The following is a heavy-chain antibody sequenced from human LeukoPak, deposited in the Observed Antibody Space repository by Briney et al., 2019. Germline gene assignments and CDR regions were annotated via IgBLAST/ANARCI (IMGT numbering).Heavy chain of an antibody. CDR2: IWYDGSNK. J-gene: IGHJ6*03. CDR1: GFIFRNYG. V-gene: IGHV3-33*01. Sequence: PGGSLRLSCAASGFIFRNYGMHWVRQAPGKGLEWVAIIWYDGSNKYYADSVKGRFTISRDNSKNTLYLQMNSLRAEDTAVYYCARDRGYSSSWHFGKDYYMDVWGKGTTVTVSS. D-gene: IGHD6-13*01. CDR3: ARDRGYSSSWHFGKDYYMDV.